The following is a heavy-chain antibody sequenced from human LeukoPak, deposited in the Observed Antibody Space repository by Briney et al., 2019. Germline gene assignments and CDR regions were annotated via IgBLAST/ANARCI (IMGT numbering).Heavy chain of an antibody. CDR1: GGSISSGGYY. J-gene: IGHJ3*02. Sequence: SQTLSLTCTVSGGSISSGGYYWSWIRQHPGKGLEWIGYIYYSGSTYYNPSLKSRVTISVDTSKSQFSLKLSSVTTADTAVYYCARDSRDRYYYDSSGYYYDAFDIWGQGTMVTVSS. CDR2: IYYSGST. D-gene: IGHD3-22*01. CDR3: ARDSRDRYYYDSSGYYYDAFDI. V-gene: IGHV4-31*03.